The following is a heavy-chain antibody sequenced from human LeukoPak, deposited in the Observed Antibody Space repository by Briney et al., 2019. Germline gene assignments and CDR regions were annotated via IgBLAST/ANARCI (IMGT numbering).Heavy chain of an antibody. J-gene: IGHJ4*02. CDR1: GFTFSSYS. CDR2: ISSSSSYI. D-gene: IGHD3-16*01. Sequence: GGSLRLSCAASGFTFSSYSMNWVRQAPGKGLEWVSSISSSSSYIYYADSVKGRFTISRDNAKNSLYPQMNSLRAEDTAVYYCARVPGERGYWGQGTLVTVSS. V-gene: IGHV3-21*01. CDR3: ARVPGERGY.